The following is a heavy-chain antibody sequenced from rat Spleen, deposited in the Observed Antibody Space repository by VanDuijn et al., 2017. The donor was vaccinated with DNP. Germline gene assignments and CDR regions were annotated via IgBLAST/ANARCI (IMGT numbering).Heavy chain of an antibody. CDR1: AYSFTNYY. J-gene: IGHJ3*01. CDR2: IHMGSGGT. Sequence: QVQLQQSGAELAKPGSSVKISCKSSAYSFTNYYIGWIKQTTGQGLESIGYIHMGSGGTNYYDKFEGKATVTVDKSSSTAFMQLSRLTPDDSAVYYCALGYHDGYYPNWFVYWGQGTLVTVSS. V-gene: IGHV1-43*01. D-gene: IGHD1-12*03. CDR3: ALGYHDGYYPNWFVY.